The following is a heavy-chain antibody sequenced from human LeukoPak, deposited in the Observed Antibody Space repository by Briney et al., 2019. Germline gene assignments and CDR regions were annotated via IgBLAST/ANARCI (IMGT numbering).Heavy chain of an antibody. D-gene: IGHD2-2*01. J-gene: IGHJ5*02. Sequence: PGGSLRLSCAASGFTFSNYAMTWVRQAPGQGLEWVSTIGGSGGAMFYADSVKGRFTISRDNSKNTLSLEMSSLRAEDTAVYYCTREKYCSGTSCFPLFDPWGQGALVTVSS. CDR1: GFTFSNYA. CDR3: TREKYCSGTSCFPLFDP. V-gene: IGHV3-23*01. CDR2: IGGSGGAM.